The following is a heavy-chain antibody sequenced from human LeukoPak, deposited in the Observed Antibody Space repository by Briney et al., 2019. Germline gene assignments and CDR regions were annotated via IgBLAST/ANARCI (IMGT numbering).Heavy chain of an antibody. D-gene: IGHD6-19*01. J-gene: IGHJ3*02. CDR2: IKQDGSEK. CDR3: ARSRRGWGAFDI. CDR1: GLTFSSYW. V-gene: IGHV3-7*01. Sequence: GGSLRLSCAASGLTFSSYWMSWVRQAPGKGLEWVANIKQDGSEKYYVDSVKGRFTISRDNAKNSLYLQMNSLRAEDTAVYYCARSRRGWGAFDIWGQGTMVTVSS.